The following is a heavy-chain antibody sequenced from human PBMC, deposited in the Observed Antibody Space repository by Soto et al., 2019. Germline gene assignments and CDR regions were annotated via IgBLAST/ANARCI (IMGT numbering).Heavy chain of an antibody. D-gene: IGHD1-26*01. V-gene: IGHV3-33*01. J-gene: IGHJ4*02. CDR3: SRDTDLANMGN. CDR2: IWAAGGNK. CDR1: GFTFGDYG. Sequence: QVQLVESGGGVVQPGRSLRLSCRGSGFTFGDYGMHWVRQAPGKGLEWLAIIWAAGGNKFYRDSVKGRFTVSRDNFRKTPFLHMNDLRAEGTAMYYCSRDTDLANMGNWGQGTLVIVSS.